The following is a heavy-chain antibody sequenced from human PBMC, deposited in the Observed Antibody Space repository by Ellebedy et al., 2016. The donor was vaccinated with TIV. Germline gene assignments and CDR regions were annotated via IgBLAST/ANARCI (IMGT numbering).Heavy chain of an antibody. V-gene: IGHV3-21*03. CDR2: ISSTGSYM. CDR3: AIDQGEWLRHNGMDV. J-gene: IGHJ6*02. CDR1: GFIFSSYS. D-gene: IGHD3-10*01. Sequence: GESLKISCAASGFIFSSYSMNWVRQAPGKGLEWVSSISSTGSYMYYADSVKGRFTISRDNAKNSLYLQMSSQRAEDTAVYYCAIDQGEWLRHNGMDVWGQGTTVTVSS.